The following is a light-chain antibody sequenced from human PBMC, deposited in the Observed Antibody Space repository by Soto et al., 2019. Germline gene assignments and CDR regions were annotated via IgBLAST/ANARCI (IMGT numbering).Light chain of an antibody. CDR3: VLFMGGGIWV. Sequence: QTVVTQESSLSVSPGGTVTLTCGLSSGSVSTGYYPSWYQQTPGQAPRTLIYSTNSRSSGVPHRFSGSILGNKAALTITGAQADDESDYYCVLFMGGGIWVFGGGTKVTVL. CDR1: SGSVSTGYY. CDR2: STN. J-gene: IGLJ3*02. V-gene: IGLV8-61*01.